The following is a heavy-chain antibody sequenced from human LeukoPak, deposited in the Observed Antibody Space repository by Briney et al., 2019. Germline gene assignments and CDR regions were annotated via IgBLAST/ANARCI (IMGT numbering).Heavy chain of an antibody. CDR1: GFTFSSYE. CDR3: AREKNDFWSGYYSGY. CDR2: ISSSSSYI. J-gene: IGHJ4*02. D-gene: IGHD3-3*01. Sequence: GGSLRLSCAASGFTFSSYEMNWVRQAPGKGLEWVSSISSSSSYIYYADSVKGRFTISRDNAKNSLYLQMNSLRAEDTAVYYCAREKNDFWSGYYSGYWGQGTLVTVSS. V-gene: IGHV3-21*01.